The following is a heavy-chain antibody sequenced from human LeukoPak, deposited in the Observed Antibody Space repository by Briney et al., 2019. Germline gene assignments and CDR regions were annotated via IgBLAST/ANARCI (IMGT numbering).Heavy chain of an antibody. D-gene: IGHD2-15*01. CDR3: AREDSVAATPDAFDI. J-gene: IGHJ3*02. CDR2: IIPIFGTA. V-gene: IGHV1-69*13. CDR1: GYTFTDEN. Sequence: SVKVSCKASGYTFTDENIIWVRQAPGQGLEWMGGIIPIFGTANYAQKFQGRVTITADESTSTAYMELSSLRSEDTAVYYCAREDSVAATPDAFDIWGQGTMVTVSS.